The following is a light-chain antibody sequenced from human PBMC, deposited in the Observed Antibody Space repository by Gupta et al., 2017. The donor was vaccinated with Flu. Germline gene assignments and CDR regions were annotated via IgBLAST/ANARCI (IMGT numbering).Light chain of an antibody. Sequence: QSVLTQAPSVSGAPGQRVTISCTGSSSNIGAGHDVHWYQQRPGTAPRLLIFANNNRPSGVSDRFSGSKSDTSASLAITGLQAEDEADYFCQSDDSSLSASLFGGGTELTVL. CDR3: QSDDSSLSASL. CDR1: SSNIGAGHD. V-gene: IGLV1-40*01. CDR2: ANN. J-gene: IGLJ2*01.